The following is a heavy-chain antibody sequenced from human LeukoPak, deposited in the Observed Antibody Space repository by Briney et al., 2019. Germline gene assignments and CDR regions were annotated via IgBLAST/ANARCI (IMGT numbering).Heavy chain of an antibody. Sequence: ASVKVSCKASGYTFTSYGISWVRQAPGQGLEWMGWISAYNGNINYAQKLQGRVTMTTDTSTSTAYMELRSLRSEDMAVYYCARAGELLWFGEGNWFDPWGQGTLVTVSS. CDR1: GYTFTSYG. V-gene: IGHV1-18*03. J-gene: IGHJ5*02. CDR2: ISAYNGNI. CDR3: ARAGELLWFGEGNWFDP. D-gene: IGHD3-10*01.